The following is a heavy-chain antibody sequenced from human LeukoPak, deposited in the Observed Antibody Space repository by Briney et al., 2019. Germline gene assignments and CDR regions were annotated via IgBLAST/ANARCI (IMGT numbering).Heavy chain of an antibody. CDR1: GFTFSSYA. V-gene: IGHV3-23*01. CDR3: ARDLYCGGDCYTDAFDI. J-gene: IGHJ3*02. Sequence: PGGSLRLSCAASGFTFSSYAMSWVRQAPGKGLEWVSAISGSGGSTYYADSVKGRFTISRDNAKNTLYLQMNSLRAEDTAVYYCARDLYCGGDCYTDAFDIWGQGTMVTVSS. D-gene: IGHD2-21*02. CDR2: ISGSGGST.